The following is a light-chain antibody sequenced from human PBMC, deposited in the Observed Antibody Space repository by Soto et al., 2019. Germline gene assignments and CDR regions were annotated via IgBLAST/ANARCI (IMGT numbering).Light chain of an antibody. CDR1: ISDVGSYNL. CDR2: EGS. Sequence: QSVLTQPSSLSVSPGQSITISCTGTISDVGSYNLVSWYQQHPGKAPKLMIYEGSKRPSGVSNRFSGSKSGNTASLTISGLQAEDEADYYCCSYAGSSTYVFGTGTKVTVL. V-gene: IGLV2-23*01. J-gene: IGLJ1*01. CDR3: CSYAGSSTYV.